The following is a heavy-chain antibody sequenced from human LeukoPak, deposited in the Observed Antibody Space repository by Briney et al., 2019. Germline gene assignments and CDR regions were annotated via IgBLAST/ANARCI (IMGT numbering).Heavy chain of an antibody. D-gene: IGHD1-26*01. Sequence: SETLSLTCTVSGGSISSYYWSWIRQPPGKGLEWIGYIYYSGSTNYNPSLKSRVTISVDTSKNQFSLKLSSVTAADTAVYYCASPSGSRDAFDIWGQGTMVTVSS. J-gene: IGHJ3*02. CDR2: IYYSGST. V-gene: IGHV4-59*12. CDR3: ASPSGSRDAFDI. CDR1: GGSISSYY.